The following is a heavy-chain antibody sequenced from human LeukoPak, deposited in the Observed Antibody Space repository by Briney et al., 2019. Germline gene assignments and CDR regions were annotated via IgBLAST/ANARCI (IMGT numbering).Heavy chain of an antibody. Sequence: GGSLRLSCAASGFTFSSYSMNWVRQAPGKGLEWVSYIGYNVGTIYYADSVRGRFTISRDNAKNSLYLQMNSLRDEDTAVYYCARGPEVVLRTIDYCCLGTLVTVSS. CDR1: GFTFSSYS. CDR2: IGYNVGTI. V-gene: IGHV3-48*02. D-gene: IGHD1-14*01. J-gene: IGHJ4*02. CDR3: ARGPEVVLRTIDY.